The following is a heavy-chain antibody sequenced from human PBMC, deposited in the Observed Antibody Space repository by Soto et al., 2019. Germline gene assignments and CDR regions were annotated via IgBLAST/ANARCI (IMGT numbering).Heavy chain of an antibody. D-gene: IGHD3-10*01. CDR2: ISYDGSNK. CDR3: AKPSLHGSGSYSFDY. CDR1: GFTFSSYG. J-gene: IGHJ4*02. Sequence: GSLRLSCAASGFTFSSYGMHWVRQAPGKGLEWVAVISYDGSNKYYADSVKGRFTISRDNSKNTLYLQMNSLRAEDTAVYYCAKPSLHGSGSYSFDYWGQGTLVTVSS. V-gene: IGHV3-30*18.